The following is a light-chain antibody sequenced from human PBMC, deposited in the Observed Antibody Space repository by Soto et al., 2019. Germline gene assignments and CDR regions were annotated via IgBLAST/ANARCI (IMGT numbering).Light chain of an antibody. CDR3: CSDAGSVTLV. J-gene: IGLJ3*02. CDR1: DVGSYNL. CDR2: EGS. Sequence: QSALTQPASVSGSPGQSITISCSDVGSYNLVSWYQQHPGKAPKLMIYEGSKRPSGVSNRFSGSKSANTASLTISGLQAGDEADYYCCSDAGSVTLVFGGGTKLTVL. V-gene: IGLV2-23*01.